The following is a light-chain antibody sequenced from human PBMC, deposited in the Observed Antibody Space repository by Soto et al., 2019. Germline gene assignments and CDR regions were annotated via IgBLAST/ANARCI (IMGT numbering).Light chain of an antibody. CDR1: QDIGTW. Sequence: QMTQSPSTLSASVGDRVTITCRASQDIGTWLAWYQQKPEKAPKVLIYRASHLESGVPSRFSASGSGTEFSLTINSLQADDFATYYCQQYHSYSWTFGQGTKVDIK. V-gene: IGKV1-5*03. CDR3: QQYHSYSWT. CDR2: RAS. J-gene: IGKJ1*01.